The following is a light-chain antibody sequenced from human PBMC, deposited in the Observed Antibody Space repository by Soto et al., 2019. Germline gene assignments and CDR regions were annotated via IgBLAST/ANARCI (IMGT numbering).Light chain of an antibody. CDR1: QSTSSY. Sequence: DIQMTQTPSTLSASLGDRFTMTCWASQSTSSYLAWYQQKPGKAPKLLIYQASSLENGVPSRFSGSGSGTEFSLTISSLQPDDFATYYCQQYSSHSTFGQGTRLEI. J-gene: IGKJ5*01. CDR3: QQYSSHST. CDR2: QAS. V-gene: IGKV1-5*03.